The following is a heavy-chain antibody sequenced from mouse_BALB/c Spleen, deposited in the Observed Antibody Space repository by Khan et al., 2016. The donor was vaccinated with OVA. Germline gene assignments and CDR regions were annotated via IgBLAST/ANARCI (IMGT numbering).Heavy chain of an antibody. J-gene: IGHJ4*01. CDR3: ERENYHGRSGYTMDY. V-gene: IGHV1S41*01. CDR1: GYTFTSYW. CDR2: IAPGSSNA. D-gene: IGHD1-1*01. Sequence: DLVKPGASVKLFCKASGYTFTSYWINWIKQRPGQGLEWIGRIAPGSSNAYYNDMFKGKATLTVDTSSSTAYIQLSSLSSEDSAVYSCERENYHGRSGYTMDYWGQGTSFTVSP.